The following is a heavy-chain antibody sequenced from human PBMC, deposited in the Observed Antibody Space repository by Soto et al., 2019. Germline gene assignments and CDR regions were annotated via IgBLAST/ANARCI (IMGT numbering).Heavy chain of an antibody. CDR3: ARDYSYACDY. Sequence: EVQLLESEGGLVQPGGSLRLSCAVSGFTFSSFAMSWVRQAPGKGLEWVSVISSSGGTTYYADSVKGRFTISRDNSKNTLYLQMNSLRAEDTAVYYCARDYSYACDYWGQGTLVTVSS. V-gene: IGHV3-23*01. J-gene: IGHJ4*02. D-gene: IGHD3-16*01. CDR2: ISSSGGTT. CDR1: GFTFSSFA.